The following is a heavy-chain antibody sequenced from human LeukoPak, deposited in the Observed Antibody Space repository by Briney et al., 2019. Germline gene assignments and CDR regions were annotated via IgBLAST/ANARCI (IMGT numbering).Heavy chain of an antibody. V-gene: IGHV1-69*13. J-gene: IGHJ4*02. CDR1: GGTFSRYA. Sequence: ASVKVSCKASGGTFSRYAISWVRPAPGQGLEWMGGYIPMFRTANYAQNFQNRVTITADESTSTFSMEVSSLRPEDTAVYFCAGASSKWELSFWGQGTLVTVSS. CDR3: AGASSKWELSF. CDR2: YIPMFRTA. D-gene: IGHD1-26*01.